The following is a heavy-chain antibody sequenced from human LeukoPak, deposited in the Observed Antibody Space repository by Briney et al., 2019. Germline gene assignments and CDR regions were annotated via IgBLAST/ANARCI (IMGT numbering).Heavy chain of an antibody. CDR3: ARGPRPYSSGSRSSSGYYYYYYMDV. CDR1: GYTFTSYY. D-gene: IGHD6-19*01. Sequence: ASVKVSCKASGYTFTSYYMHWVRQAPGQGLEWMGIINPSGGSTSYAQKFQGRVTMTRDMSTSTVYMELSSLRSEDTAVYYCARGPRPYSSGSRSSSGYYYYYYMDVWGKGTTVTVSS. J-gene: IGHJ6*03. V-gene: IGHV1-46*01. CDR2: INPSGGST.